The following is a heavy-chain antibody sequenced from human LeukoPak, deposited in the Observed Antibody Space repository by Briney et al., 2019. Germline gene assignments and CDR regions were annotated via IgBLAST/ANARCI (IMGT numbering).Heavy chain of an antibody. CDR3: ARGFVADDAFDI. D-gene: IGHD5-12*01. CDR1: GGSISSGDYY. CDR2: IYYSGST. Sequence: SETLSLTCTVSGGSISSGDYYWSRIRQPPGKGLEWIGYIYYSGSTYYNPSLKSRVTISVDTSKNQFSLKLSSVTAADTAVYYCARGFVADDAFDIWGQGTMVTVSS. V-gene: IGHV4-30-4*01. J-gene: IGHJ3*02.